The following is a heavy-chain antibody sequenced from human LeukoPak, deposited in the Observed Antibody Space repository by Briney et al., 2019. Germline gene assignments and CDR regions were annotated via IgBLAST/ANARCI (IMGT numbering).Heavy chain of an antibody. D-gene: IGHD2-21*01. CDR1: GFAFSSYA. Sequence: GGSLRLSCAASGFAFSSYAMSWVRQAPGKGLEYVSGISNSGGRTYYADSVKGRFTISRDNSKNTVYLQMNSLGAEDTAVYYCAKDCCGSSLFDSWGQGTLVTVSS. CDR2: ISNSGGRT. V-gene: IGHV3-23*01. CDR3: AKDCCGSSLFDS. J-gene: IGHJ4*02.